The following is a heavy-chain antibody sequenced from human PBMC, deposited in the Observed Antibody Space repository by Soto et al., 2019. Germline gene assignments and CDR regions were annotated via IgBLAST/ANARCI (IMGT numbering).Heavy chain of an antibody. D-gene: IGHD3-10*01. J-gene: IGHJ4*02. CDR1: GGSISSSSYY. CDR3: SSQARGRHGYFAD. Sequence: PSETLSLTCTVSGGSISSSSYYWGWIRQPPGKGLEWIGSIYYSGSTYYNPSLKGRATISEDTSKNQFSLKLSSVTAADTAVFYCSSQARGRHGYFADWGQGTLVPVSS. CDR2: IYYSGST. V-gene: IGHV4-39*01.